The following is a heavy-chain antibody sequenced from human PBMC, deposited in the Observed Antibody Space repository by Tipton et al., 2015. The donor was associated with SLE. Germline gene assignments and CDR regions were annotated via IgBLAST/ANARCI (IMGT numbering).Heavy chain of an antibody. Sequence: SLRLSCAASGFTFSHYWMHWVRQGPGKGLVLVSRITSDGSGTNYADSVKGRFTISRDNAKNTLYLQMNTLTAEDTAMYYCSRDGAHTKDAGYWGQGTLVTVSS. V-gene: IGHV3-74*01. CDR1: GFTFSHYW. J-gene: IGHJ4*02. CDR2: ITSDGSGT. CDR3: SRDGAHTKDAGY. D-gene: IGHD2-21*01.